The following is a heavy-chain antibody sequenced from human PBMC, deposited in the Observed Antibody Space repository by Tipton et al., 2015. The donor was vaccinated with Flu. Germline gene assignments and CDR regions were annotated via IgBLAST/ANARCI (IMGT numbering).Heavy chain of an antibody. CDR2: INPNGGTT. CDR3: ARALDSLNPRFVMDV. Sequence: QLVQSGPEVKKPGASVKVSCKASGYPFGNFYVHWVRQAPGQGLEWMGVINPNGGTTVYAQRFQGRGIMTSDTSTTTSHMGLTRLTSDDTAVYFCARALDSLNPRFVMDVGGRGTTVIVS. D-gene: IGHD3-9*01. J-gene: IGHJ6*02. V-gene: IGHV1-46*01. CDR1: GYPFGNFY.